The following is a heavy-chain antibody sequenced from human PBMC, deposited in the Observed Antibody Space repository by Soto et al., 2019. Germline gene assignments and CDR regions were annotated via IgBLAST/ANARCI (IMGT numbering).Heavy chain of an antibody. CDR2: IIPIFGTA. J-gene: IGHJ6*02. D-gene: IGHD1-1*01. V-gene: IGHV1-69*13. CDR1: GGTFSSYA. CDR3: ARLWDSAAEPDNPFYYYGMDV. Sequence: GASVKVSCKASGGTFSSYAISWVRQAPGQGLEWMGGIIPIFGTANYAQKFQGRVTITADESTSTAYMELSSLRSEDTAVYYCARLWDSAAEPDNPFYYYGMDVWGRGTTVTVSS.